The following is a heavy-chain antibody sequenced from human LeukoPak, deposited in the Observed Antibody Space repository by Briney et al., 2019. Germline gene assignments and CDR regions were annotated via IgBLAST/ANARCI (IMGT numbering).Heavy chain of an antibody. CDR2: ISGYNGNR. CDR1: GYTFTNYG. V-gene: IGHV1-18*01. J-gene: IGHJ2*01. CDR3: TRSDAGYDYGYYDL. D-gene: IGHD5-12*01. Sequence: ASVKVSCKASGYTFTNYGLTWVRQAPGQGLEWMGWISGYNGNRHHAQKFQGRVTMTTDTSTTTAYMELRSLRSDDTAVYYCTRSDAGYDYGYYDLWGRGTPVTVSP.